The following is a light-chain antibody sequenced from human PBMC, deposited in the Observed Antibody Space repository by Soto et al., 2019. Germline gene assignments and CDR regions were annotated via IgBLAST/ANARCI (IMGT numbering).Light chain of an antibody. V-gene: IGKV1-5*01. J-gene: IGKJ1*01. CDR1: QNIRSR. CDR3: QQYHSYWT. CDR2: DAS. Sequence: IQLTQSPSSLSASLGDRVTITCRASQNIRSRLAWFQQKPGKAPKLLIYDASSLESGVPQRFSGSGSGTEFTLTISSLQTDDFSTYYCQQYHSYWTFGQGTKVDI.